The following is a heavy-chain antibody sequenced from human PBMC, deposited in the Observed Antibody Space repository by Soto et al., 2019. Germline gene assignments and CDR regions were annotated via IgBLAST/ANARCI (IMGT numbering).Heavy chain of an antibody. Sequence: EVQLVESGGGLIKPGASLRLSCAASGFTFSSYSMNWVRQAPGKGLEWVSSISSSSSYIYYADSVKGRFTISRDNAKNSLYLQMNSLRAEDTAVYYCARDGDYGDYGGGGFDYWGQGTLVTVSS. CDR1: GFTFSSYS. V-gene: IGHV3-21*01. CDR3: ARDGDYGDYGGGGFDY. D-gene: IGHD4-17*01. CDR2: ISSSSSYI. J-gene: IGHJ4*02.